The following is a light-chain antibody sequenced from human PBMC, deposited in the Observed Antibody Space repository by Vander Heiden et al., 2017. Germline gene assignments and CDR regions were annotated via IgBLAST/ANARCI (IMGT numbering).Light chain of an antibody. J-gene: IGLJ2*01. V-gene: IGLV1-40*01. Sequence: SVLTQPPSVSGAPGQRVTISCTGSGSNLGSGSDVHWYQQPPGTDPKLLFYGNSNRPSGVPDRFSGSKSGPSDSLAITGLQAEDEADYYCQSYDSSMSGSVVFGGGTKLTVL. CDR3: QSYDSSMSGSVV. CDR1: GSNLGSGSD. CDR2: GNS.